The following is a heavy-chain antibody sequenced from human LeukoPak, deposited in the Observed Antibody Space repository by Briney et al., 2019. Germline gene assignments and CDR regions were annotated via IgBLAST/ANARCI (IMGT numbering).Heavy chain of an antibody. CDR3: ARNRRFLEWLRPRNWFDP. CDR2: IYYSGST. CDR1: GGSISSYY. V-gene: IGHV4-59*12. D-gene: IGHD3-3*01. J-gene: IGHJ5*02. Sequence: KPSETLSLTCTVSGGSISSYYWSWIRQPPGKGLEWIGYIYYSGSTNYNPSLKSRVTISVDTSKNQFSLKLSSVTAADTAVYYCARNRRFLEWLRPRNWFDPWGQGTLVTVSS.